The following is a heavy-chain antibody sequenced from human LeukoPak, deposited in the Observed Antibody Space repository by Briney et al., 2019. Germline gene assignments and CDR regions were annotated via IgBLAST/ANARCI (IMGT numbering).Heavy chain of an antibody. J-gene: IGHJ4*02. CDR3: VRAPPATGWLVDH. D-gene: IGHD6-19*01. V-gene: IGHV3-13*04. Sequence: GGSLRLSCASSGFTFSNYDMLWVRQAAGKGLEWVSAISTAGDTYYPGSEKGRFTISRGNAKNSLYLQMRGLRVDDTAVYYCVRAPPATGWLVDHWGQGTLVTVSS. CDR2: ISTAGDT. CDR1: GFTFSNYD.